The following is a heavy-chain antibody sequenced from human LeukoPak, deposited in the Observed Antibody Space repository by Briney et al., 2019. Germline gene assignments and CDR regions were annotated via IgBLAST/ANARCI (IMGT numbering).Heavy chain of an antibody. CDR3: ARVSSANIVLMVYATHYYYGMDV. CDR1: GYTLTGYY. Sequence: ASVKVSCKASGYTLTGYYMHWVRQAPGQGLEWMGWINPNSGGTNYAQKFQGRVTMTRDTSISTAYMELSRLRSDDTAVYYCARVSSANIVLMVYATHYYYGMDVWGQGTTVTVSS. J-gene: IGHJ6*02. V-gene: IGHV1-2*02. CDR2: INPNSGGT. D-gene: IGHD2-8*01.